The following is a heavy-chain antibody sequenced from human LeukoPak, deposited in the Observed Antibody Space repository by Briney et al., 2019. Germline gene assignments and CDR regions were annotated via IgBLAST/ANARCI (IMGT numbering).Heavy chain of an antibody. CDR1: GYTFTSYY. D-gene: IGHD3-22*01. Sequence: ASVKVSCKASGYTFTSYYMHWVRQAPGQGLEWMGIINPSGGSTSYAQKFQGRVTMTRDTSTSTVYMELSSLRSEDTAVYYCARENYYDSSAGYYYYYMDVWGKGTTVTVSS. CDR2: INPSGGST. CDR3: ARENYYDSSAGYYYYYMDV. V-gene: IGHV1-46*01. J-gene: IGHJ6*03.